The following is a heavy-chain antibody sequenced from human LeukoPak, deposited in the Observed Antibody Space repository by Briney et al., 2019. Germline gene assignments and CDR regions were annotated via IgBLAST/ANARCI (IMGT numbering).Heavy chain of an antibody. Sequence: SETLSLTCTVSGGSISSYYWSWIRQPPGKGLEWIGYIYYSGSTNYNPPLKSRVTISVDTSKNQFSLKLSSVTAADTAVYYCARAQPSTWLVPKTNWFDPWGQGTLVTVPS. CDR2: IYYSGST. J-gene: IGHJ5*02. CDR1: GGSISSYY. D-gene: IGHD6-19*01. V-gene: IGHV4-59*01. CDR3: ARAQPSTWLVPKTNWFDP.